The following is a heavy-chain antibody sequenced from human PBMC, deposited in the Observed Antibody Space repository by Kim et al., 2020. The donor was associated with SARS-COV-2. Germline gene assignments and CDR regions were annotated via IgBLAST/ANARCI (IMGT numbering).Heavy chain of an antibody. CDR1: GYTFTSYA. D-gene: IGHD3-10*01. Sequence: ASVKVSCKASGYTFTSYAMHWVRQAPGQRLEWMGWINAGNGNTKYSQKFQGRVTITRDTSASTAYMELSSLRSEDTAVYYCARAKERLYYGSGSRADYWGQGTLVTVSS. CDR3: ARAKERLYYGSGSRADY. CDR2: INAGNGNT. V-gene: IGHV1-3*01. J-gene: IGHJ4*02.